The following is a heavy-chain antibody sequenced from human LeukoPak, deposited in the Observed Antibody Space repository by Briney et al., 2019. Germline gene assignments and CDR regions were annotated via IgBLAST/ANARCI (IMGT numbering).Heavy chain of an antibody. CDR1: GGSLSGYY. D-gene: IGHD5-24*01. J-gene: IGHJ4*02. CDR3: ARGAGAGYNLQPFDY. V-gene: IGHV4-34*01. Sequence: SETLSLTCAVYGGSLSGYYWNWIRQPPGKGLEWIGEINQSGSTNYNPSLKSRVTISVDTSKNQFSLRLSSVTAADTAVYYCARGAGAGYNLQPFDYWGQGTLVTVSS. CDR2: INQSGST.